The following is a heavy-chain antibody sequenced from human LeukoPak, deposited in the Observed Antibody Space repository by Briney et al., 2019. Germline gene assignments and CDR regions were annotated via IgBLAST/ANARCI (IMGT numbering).Heavy chain of an antibody. D-gene: IGHD4-23*01. V-gene: IGHV3-7*01. J-gene: IGHJ4*02. Sequence: GGSLRLSCAASAFTFSNYWMSWVRQAPGKGLEWVANIKEDGSEINYVDSVKGRFTISRDNAKNSLYLQMNSLTVDDTAEYYCARDRGYSSFDYWGQGTLVTVSS. CDR2: IKEDGSEI. CDR1: AFTFSNYW. CDR3: ARDRGYSSFDY.